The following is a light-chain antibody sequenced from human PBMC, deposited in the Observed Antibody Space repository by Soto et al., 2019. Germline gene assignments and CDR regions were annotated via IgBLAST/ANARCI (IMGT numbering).Light chain of an antibody. Sequence: QSALTQPASVSGSPGQSITISCTGTSSDVGGYNYVCWYQQHPGKAPKLNIYEVTNRPAGVSNRFSASKSGNTASLSISGLQAEDEADYYCSSYTKSGTVVFGGGTKVTVL. J-gene: IGLJ2*01. CDR3: SSYTKSGTVV. CDR2: EVT. V-gene: IGLV2-14*03. CDR1: SSDVGGYNY.